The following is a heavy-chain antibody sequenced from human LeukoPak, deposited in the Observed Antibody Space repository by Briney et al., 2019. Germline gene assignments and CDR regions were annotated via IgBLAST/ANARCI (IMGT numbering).Heavy chain of an antibody. CDR1: GGTFSSYA. J-gene: IGHJ4*02. V-gene: IGHV1-69*06. Sequence: GASVKVSCKASGGTFSSYAISWVRQAPGQGLEWMGGIIPIFGTANYAQKFQGRVTITADKSTSTAYMELSRLRSDDTAVYYCARGVSVITMIVGSYWGQGTLVTVSS. D-gene: IGHD3-22*01. CDR2: IIPIFGTA. CDR3: ARGVSVITMIVGSY.